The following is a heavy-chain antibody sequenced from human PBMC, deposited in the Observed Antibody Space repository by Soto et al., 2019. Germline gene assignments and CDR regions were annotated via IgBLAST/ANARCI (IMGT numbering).Heavy chain of an antibody. CDR3: ARDLLGPGRAYGMDV. J-gene: IGHJ6*02. CDR2: ISYEGSNK. Sequence: QVPLVESGGGVVQPGRSLRLSCAASGFTFSSYGMHWVRQAPVKGLEWVAVISYEGSNKYYADSVMGRFTISRDNSMNTLYLQMNSLGAEDTAVYYCARDLLGPGRAYGMDVWGQGTTVTVSS. CDR1: GFTFSSYG. D-gene: IGHD7-27*01. V-gene: IGHV3-30*03.